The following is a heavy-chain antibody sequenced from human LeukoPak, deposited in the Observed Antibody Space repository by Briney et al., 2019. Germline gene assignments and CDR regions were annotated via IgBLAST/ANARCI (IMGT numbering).Heavy chain of an antibody. CDR2: ISSSSSYI. J-gene: IGHJ3*02. CDR3: ARGFYVWYAFDI. V-gene: IGHV3-21*01. Sequence: GGSLRLSCAASGFTFSSYSVNWVRQAPGKGLEWVSSISSSSSYIYYADSVKGRFTISRDNAKNSLYLQMNSLRAEDTAVYYCARGFYVWYAFDIWGQGTMVTVSS. CDR1: GFTFSSYS. D-gene: IGHD3-16*01.